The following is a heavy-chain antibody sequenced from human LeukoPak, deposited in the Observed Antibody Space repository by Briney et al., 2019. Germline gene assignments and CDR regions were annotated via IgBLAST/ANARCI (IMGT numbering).Heavy chain of an antibody. CDR1: GYTFTSYY. CDR3: ARGGVYYYDSSGYYSNDPFDY. J-gene: IGHJ4*02. V-gene: IGHV1-46*01. CDR2: INPSGGST. D-gene: IGHD3-22*01. Sequence: ASVKVSCKASGYTFTSYYMHWVRQAPGQGLEWMGIINPSGGSTSYAQKFQGRVTMTRETSTSTVYIELSSLRSEDTAVYYCARGGVYYYDSSGYYSNDPFDYWGQGTLVTVSS.